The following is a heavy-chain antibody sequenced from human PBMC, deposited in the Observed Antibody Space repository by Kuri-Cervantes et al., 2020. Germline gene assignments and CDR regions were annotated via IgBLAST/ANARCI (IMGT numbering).Heavy chain of an antibody. J-gene: IGHJ3*02. CDR2: IYWNDDK. CDR3: ARSFAVGATTDAFDI. V-gene: IGHV2-5*01. D-gene: IGHD1-26*01. CDR1: GFSLSTSGVG. Sequence: SGPTLVKPTQTLTLTCTFSGFSLSTSGVGVGWIRQPPGKALEWLALIYWNDDKRYSPSLKSRLTITKDTSKNQAVLTMTNMDPVDTARYYCARSFAVGATTDAFDIWGQGTMVTVSS.